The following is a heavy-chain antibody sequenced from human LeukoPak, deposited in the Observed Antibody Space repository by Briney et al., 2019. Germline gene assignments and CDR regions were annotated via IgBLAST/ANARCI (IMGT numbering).Heavy chain of an antibody. CDR1: GFAVSSNH. CDR2: IYRGGST. D-gene: IGHD1-26*01. Sequence: GGSLRLSCAVSGFAVSSNHMSWVRPAPGKGLEWVSVIYRGGSTYNADSVKGRFTISRDNSKNTLYLQMSSLRAEDTAVYYCARGGELPSAFDYWGQGTLVTVSS. V-gene: IGHV3-53*01. CDR3: ARGGELPSAFDY. J-gene: IGHJ4*02.